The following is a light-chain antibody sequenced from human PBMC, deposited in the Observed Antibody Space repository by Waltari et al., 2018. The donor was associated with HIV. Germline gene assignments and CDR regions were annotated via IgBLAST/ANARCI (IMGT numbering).Light chain of an antibody. V-gene: IGKV3-11*01. J-gene: IGKJ3*01. CDR3: QHRGNWPLFT. Sequence: EIVLTQSPATLSLSPGESATLACKTNQTINTSLAWYQQRPGQAPRLLIYDASNTATGIPVRFSGSASGTDFTLTISSLEPEDFAVYFCQHRGNWPLFTFGPGTKVDIK. CDR2: DAS. CDR1: QTINTS.